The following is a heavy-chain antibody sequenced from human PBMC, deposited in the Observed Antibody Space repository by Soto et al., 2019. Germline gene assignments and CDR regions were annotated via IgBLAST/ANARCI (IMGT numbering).Heavy chain of an antibody. CDR3: ARDQGRLQLGAKYYFAMAA. CDR2: IIPIFPTP. V-gene: IGHV1-69*12. CDR1: GGTFGSSA. J-gene: IGHJ6*02. D-gene: IGHD5-12*01. Sequence: QVQLVQSGAEVKKPGSSVTVSCKASGGTFGSSAISWVRQAPGQGLEWMGGIIPIFPTPVNAQQFKGRVRITADEPTSTAYMELTRLRSEDTPVYYRARDQGRLQLGAKYYFAMAAWGQGNRVTVSS.